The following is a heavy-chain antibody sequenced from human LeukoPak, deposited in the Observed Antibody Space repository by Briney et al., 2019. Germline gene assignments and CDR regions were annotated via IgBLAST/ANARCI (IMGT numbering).Heavy chain of an antibody. Sequence: GGSLRLSCAASGFTFSSYAMSWVRQAPGKGLEWVSAISGSGGSTYYADSVKGRFTISRDNAKNSLYLQMNSLRAEDTAVYYCAREGESYFGMDVWGQGTTVTVSS. V-gene: IGHV3-23*01. CDR2: ISGSGGST. CDR1: GFTFSSYA. D-gene: IGHD3-10*01. CDR3: AREGESYFGMDV. J-gene: IGHJ6*02.